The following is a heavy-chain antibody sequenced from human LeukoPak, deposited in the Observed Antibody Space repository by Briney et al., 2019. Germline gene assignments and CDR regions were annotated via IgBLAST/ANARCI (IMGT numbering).Heavy chain of an antibody. CDR3: ARALVRGVTGRYYYGMDV. V-gene: IGHV4-59*01. Sequence: SQTLSLTCTVSGGSISSYYWSWIRQPPGKGLEWIGYVYYGASTNYSPSLKSRVTISVDTSKNQFSLKLTSVTAADTAVYYCARALVRGVTGRYYYGMDVWGQGTTVTVSS. J-gene: IGHJ6*02. CDR1: GGSISSYY. D-gene: IGHD3-10*01. CDR2: VYYGAST.